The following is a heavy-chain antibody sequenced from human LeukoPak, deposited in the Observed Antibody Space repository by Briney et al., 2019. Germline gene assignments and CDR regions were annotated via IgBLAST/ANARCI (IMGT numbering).Heavy chain of an antibody. V-gene: IGHV3-30*02. CDR3: AKDPAFLYSYDGSGYYPDY. CDR1: GFTFSSYG. Sequence: GGSLRLSCAASGFTFSSYGMHWVRQAPGKGLEWVAFIRYDGSNKYYADSVKGRFTISRDNSKNTLYLQMNSLRAEDTAVYYCAKDPAFLYSYDGSGYYPDYWGEGTLVTVSS. J-gene: IGHJ4*02. CDR2: IRYDGSNK. D-gene: IGHD3-22*01.